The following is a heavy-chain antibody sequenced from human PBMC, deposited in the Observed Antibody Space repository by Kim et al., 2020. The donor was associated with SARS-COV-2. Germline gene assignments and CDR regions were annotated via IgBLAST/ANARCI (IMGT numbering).Heavy chain of an antibody. CDR1: GYTFTGYY. J-gene: IGHJ1*01. Sequence: ASVKVSCKASGYTFTGYYMHWVRQAPGQGLEWMGRINPNSGGTNYAQKFQGRVTMTRDTSISTAYMELSRLRSDDTVVYYCARGGRTAKPAEYFQHWGQGTLVTVSS. D-gene: IGHD2-21*02. CDR3: ARGGRTAKPAEYFQH. V-gene: IGHV1-2*05. CDR2: INPNSGGT.